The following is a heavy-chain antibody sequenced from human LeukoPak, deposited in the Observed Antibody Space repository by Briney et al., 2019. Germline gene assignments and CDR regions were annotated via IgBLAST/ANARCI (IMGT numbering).Heavy chain of an antibody. D-gene: IGHD4-11*01. CDR1: GFTVSSSY. CDR2: IYSGGST. CDR3: ARDLQLES. V-gene: IGHV3-53*01. J-gene: IGHJ5*01. Sequence: GGSLRLSCAASGFTVSSSYMSWVRQAPGKGLEWVSVIYSGGSTYYADSVKGRFTISRGNSKNTLYLQMNSLRAEDTAVYYCARDLQLESWGQGTLVTVSS.